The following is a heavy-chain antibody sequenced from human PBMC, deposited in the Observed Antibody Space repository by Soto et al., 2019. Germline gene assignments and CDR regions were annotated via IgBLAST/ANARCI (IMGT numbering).Heavy chain of an antibody. V-gene: IGHV3-30*18. CDR1: GFTFSDYA. CDR3: AKIRMVTAMFRMDV. D-gene: IGHD2-21*02. Sequence: GGPLGLSCATSGFTFSDYAMHWVRQAPGQGLEWVAAISFDGSNTYYADSLTGRFTISRDPSKNKLYLDMNSLRPEDTAVYYCAKIRMVTAMFRMDVWGQGTTVTVSS. J-gene: IGHJ6*02. CDR2: ISFDGSNT.